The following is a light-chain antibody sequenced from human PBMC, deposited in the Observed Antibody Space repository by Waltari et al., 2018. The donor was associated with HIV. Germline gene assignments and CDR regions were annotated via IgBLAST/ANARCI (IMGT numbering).Light chain of an antibody. CDR2: LAS. Sequence: DIVMTHPPFFLPVSPGQPASIPCTSRQSLLPSNGDNYLNWYMHKPGQSPQLLIYLASQRASGVPDRFSGSGSGADFTLHIKRVEADDVGLYYCMQALEIPLTCGGGTKVEI. CDR1: QSLLPSNGDNY. CDR3: MQALEIPLT. V-gene: IGKV2-28*01. J-gene: IGKJ4*01.